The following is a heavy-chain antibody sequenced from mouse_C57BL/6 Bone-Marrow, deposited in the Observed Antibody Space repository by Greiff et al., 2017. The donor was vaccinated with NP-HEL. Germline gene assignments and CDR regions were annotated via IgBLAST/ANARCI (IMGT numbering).Heavy chain of an antibody. CDR3: TRWGLRLYYFDY. V-gene: IGHV1-15*01. CDR2: IDPETGGT. J-gene: IGHJ2*01. Sequence: VKLVESGAELVRPGASVTLSCKASGYTFTDYEMHWVKQTPVHGLEWIGAIDPETGGTAYNQKFKGKAILTADKSSSTAYMELRSLTSEDSAVYYCTRWGLRLYYFDYWGQGTTLTVSS. D-gene: IGHD1-1*01. CDR1: GYTFTDYE.